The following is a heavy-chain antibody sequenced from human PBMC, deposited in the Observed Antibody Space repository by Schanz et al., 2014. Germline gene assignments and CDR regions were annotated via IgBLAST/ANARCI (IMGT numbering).Heavy chain of an antibody. D-gene: IGHD6-13*01. CDR2: INPSGGST. J-gene: IGHJ4*02. Sequence: QVQLVQSGAEVKKPGASVKVSCKASGYTFTSDSMHWVRQAPGQGLEWMGMINPSGGSTTYAQKFQGRVTITADRSTSTAYMELSSLRSEDTAVYYCARDGVDAAAGGNYWGQGTLITVSS. CDR1: GYTFTSDS. V-gene: IGHV1-46*03. CDR3: ARDGVDAAAGGNY.